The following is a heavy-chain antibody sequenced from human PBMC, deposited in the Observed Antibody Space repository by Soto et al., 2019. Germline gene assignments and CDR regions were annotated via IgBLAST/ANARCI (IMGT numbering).Heavy chain of an antibody. V-gene: IGHV3-33*01. J-gene: IGHJ4*02. CDR1: GFTFGTYG. D-gene: IGHD3-22*01. Sequence: PGGSLRLSCVASGFTFGTYGMYWVRQAPGKGLEWVSVIWYDGSNKYYADSVKGRFTISRDNSKNTLYLQMNSLRAEDTAVYYCAREHYYDSSGYRSVLDYWGQGTLVTV. CDR2: IWYDGSNK. CDR3: AREHYYDSSGYRSVLDY.